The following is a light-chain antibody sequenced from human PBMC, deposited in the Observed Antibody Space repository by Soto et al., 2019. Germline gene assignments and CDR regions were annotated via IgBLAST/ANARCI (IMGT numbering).Light chain of an antibody. CDR3: QKYNSAPWT. Sequence: DIQMTQSPSALAASVVDRVTITCRASQSISSYLNWYQQKPGKVPKLLIYAASTLQSGVPSRFSGSGSGTDFTLTISSLQPEDVATYYCQKYNSAPWTFGQGTKWIS. CDR1: QSISSY. V-gene: IGKV1-27*01. J-gene: IGKJ1*01. CDR2: AAS.